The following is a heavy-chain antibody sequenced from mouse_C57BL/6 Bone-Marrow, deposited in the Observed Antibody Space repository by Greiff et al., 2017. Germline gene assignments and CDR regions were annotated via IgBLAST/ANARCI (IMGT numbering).Heavy chain of an antibody. CDR1: GFNIKDTY. CDR3: SPHIHPVLSSFVH. Sequence: VQLQQSVAELVRPGASVKLSCTASGFNIKDTYMHWVKQRPEQGLEWIGWIDPENGDTEYASKFQGKATITADTSSNTAYLQLSSLTPEDTAVSYCSPHIHPVLSSFVHWRQGTTLIVSS. CDR2: IDPENGDT. D-gene: IGHD1-1*01. J-gene: IGHJ2*01. V-gene: IGHV14-4*01.